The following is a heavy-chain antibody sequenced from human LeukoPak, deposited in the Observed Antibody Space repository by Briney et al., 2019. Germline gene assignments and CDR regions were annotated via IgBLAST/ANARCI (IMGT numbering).Heavy chain of an antibody. CDR3: TRDHHRRHYDSQARNTFDI. J-gene: IGHJ3*02. D-gene: IGHD3-22*01. V-gene: IGHV3-48*01. CDR2: ISSSSSTI. Sequence: GGSLRLSCAASGFTVSSNYMSWVRQAPGKGLEWVSYISSSSSTIYYADSVRGRFTISRDNAKNSLYLQMNSLRAEDTAVYYCTRDHHRRHYDSQARNTFDIWGQGTMVTVSS. CDR1: GFTVSSNY.